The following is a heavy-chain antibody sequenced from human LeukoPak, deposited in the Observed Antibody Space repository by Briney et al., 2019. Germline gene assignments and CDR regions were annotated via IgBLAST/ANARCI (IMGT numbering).Heavy chain of an antibody. V-gene: IGHV1-2*02. CDR3: ARGPPNWGYDY. D-gene: IGHD7-27*01. Sequence: ASVKVSCKASGYTFTGYYMHWVRQAPGQELEWMGWINPNSGGTNYAQKFQGRVTMTSDTSISTAYMELSSLRSDDTAVYYCARGPPNWGYDYWGPGTLVTVSS. CDR1: GYTFTGYY. CDR2: INPNSGGT. J-gene: IGHJ4*02.